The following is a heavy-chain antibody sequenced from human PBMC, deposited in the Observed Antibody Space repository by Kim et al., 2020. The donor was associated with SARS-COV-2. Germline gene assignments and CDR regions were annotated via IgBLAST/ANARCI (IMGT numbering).Heavy chain of an antibody. D-gene: IGHD3-16*02. CDR2: ITHTGVT. CDR3: QRFEMLYNAFDL. J-gene: IGHJ3*01. CDR1: GGSLSGNY. V-gene: IGHV4-34*01. Sequence: SETLSLTCALSGGSLSGNYWSWVRQTPDKGLEWIGEITHTGVTTYNPSLQSRVTLSVETSKNQFSLNLTSVTAADSAVYYCQRFEMLYNAFDLWGQGTTV.